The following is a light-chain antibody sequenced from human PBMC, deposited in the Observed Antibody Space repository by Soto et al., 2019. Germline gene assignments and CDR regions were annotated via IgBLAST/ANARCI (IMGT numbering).Light chain of an antibody. CDR1: SSDVGTYNF. V-gene: IGLV2-14*01. CDR2: EVS. CDR3: GSYSSTATREV. J-gene: IGLJ1*01. Sequence: QSALTQPASVSGSPGQSITISCTGASSDVGTYNFVSWYQLRLGTPPKLIIYEVSHRPSGVSHRFSGSKSANTASLTISGLQAEDEADYFCGSYSSTATREVFGTGTKLTVL.